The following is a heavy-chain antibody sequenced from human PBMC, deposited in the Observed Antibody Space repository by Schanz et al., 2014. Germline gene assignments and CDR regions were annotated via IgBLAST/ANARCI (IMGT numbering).Heavy chain of an antibody. D-gene: IGHD1-1*01. CDR1: GGTFSSYT. V-gene: IGHV1-69*02. CDR2: IISNHGIP. J-gene: IGHJ5*02. CDR3: ARGPLGTSP. Sequence: QAQLVQSGAEVKKLGSSVKVSCKASGGTFSSYTISWVRQAPGQGLEWMGRIISNHGIPNYAQKFQGRVTFTADKSTSTACMELDSLTSEDAAEYCCARGPLGTSPWGQGTLVTVSS.